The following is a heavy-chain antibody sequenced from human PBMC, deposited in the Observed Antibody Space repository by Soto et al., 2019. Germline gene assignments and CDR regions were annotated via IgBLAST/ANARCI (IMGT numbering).Heavy chain of an antibody. J-gene: IGHJ6*02. D-gene: IGHD5-12*01. CDR1: GDSVSSNSAA. CDR2: TYYRSKWYN. V-gene: IGHV6-1*01. CDR3: ARNIIVATINYYYDMDV. Sequence: SQTLSLTCAISGDSVSSNSAAWNWIRQSPSRGLEWLGRTYYRSKWYNDYAVSVKSRITINPDTSKNQFSLQLNSVTPEDTAVYYCARNIIVATINYYYDMDVWGQGTTVTVSS.